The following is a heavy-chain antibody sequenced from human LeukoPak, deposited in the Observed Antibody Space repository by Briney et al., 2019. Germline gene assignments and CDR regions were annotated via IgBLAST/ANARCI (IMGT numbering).Heavy chain of an antibody. CDR1: GGSFSGYY. V-gene: IGHV4-34*01. CDR3: ARHGYYYDSSGYYRLTGGYYYMDV. D-gene: IGHD3-22*01. CDR2: INHSGST. Sequence: PSETLSLTCAVYGGSFSGYYWSWIRQPPGKGLEWIGEINHSGSTNYNPSLKSRVTISVDTSKNQFSLKLSSVTAADTAVYYCARHGYYYDSSGYYRLTGGYYYMDVWGKGTTVTISS. J-gene: IGHJ6*03.